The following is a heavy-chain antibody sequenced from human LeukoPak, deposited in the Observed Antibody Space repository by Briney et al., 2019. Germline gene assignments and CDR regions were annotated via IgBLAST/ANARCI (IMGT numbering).Heavy chain of an antibody. CDR2: IYNDGST. Sequence: GGSLTLFCAASGLTVSSSYMSWVGQAPGKGLEWVSIIYNDGSTYYADSMKGRFTISRDNSKNTLYLQVNSLRAEDTAMYYCARNILFAFDIWGQGTMVTVSS. CDR1: GLTVSSSY. V-gene: IGHV3-53*01. J-gene: IGHJ3*02. CDR3: ARNILFAFDI.